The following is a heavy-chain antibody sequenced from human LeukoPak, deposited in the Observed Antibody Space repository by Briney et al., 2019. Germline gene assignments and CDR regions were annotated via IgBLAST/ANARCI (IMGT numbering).Heavy chain of an antibody. Sequence: SETLSLTCTASGGSISGYYWTWIRQPAGKGLEWIGHIYTNGATRYNPSLQSRVIISADKTKKDASQKLSSVTAADTAMYYCARVNPGYGDTLDYWGQGILVTVSS. V-gene: IGHV4-4*07. CDR3: ARVNPGYGDTLDY. D-gene: IGHD4-17*01. CDR2: IYTNGAT. CDR1: GGSISGYY. J-gene: IGHJ4*02.